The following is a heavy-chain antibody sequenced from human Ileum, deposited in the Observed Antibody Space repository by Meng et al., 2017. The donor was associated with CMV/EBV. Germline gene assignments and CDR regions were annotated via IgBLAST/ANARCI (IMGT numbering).Heavy chain of an antibody. CDR2: IYYSGNT. CDR1: GDSIGSGGYY. V-gene: IGHV4-30-4*01. Sequence: QVQLQESGPGLVKPSQTLSLTCAVSGDSIGSGGYYWSWLRKPPGKGLEWIGYIYYSGNTYYNPSLKSRVTISVDTSKNQFSLRLSSVTAADTAVYYCARKPSGAGRFDYWGQGTLVTVSS. CDR3: ARKPSGAGRFDY. J-gene: IGHJ4*02. D-gene: IGHD1-14*01.